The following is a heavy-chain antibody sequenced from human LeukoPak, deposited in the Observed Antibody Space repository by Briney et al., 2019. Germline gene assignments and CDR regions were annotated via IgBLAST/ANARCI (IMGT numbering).Heavy chain of an antibody. D-gene: IGHD3-22*01. J-gene: IGHJ3*02. V-gene: IGHV4-34*01. CDR2: INHTGNT. CDR1: GGSFSGYY. CDR3: ARGPYSYDSSGAFDI. Sequence: SETLSLTCAVNGGSFSGYYWNGIRQPPGKRLEWIGEINHTGNTNYNPSLKRRVTISVDTSQKQFSLRLNSLTAADTAVYFCARGPYSYDSSGAFDIWGQGTMVTVSS.